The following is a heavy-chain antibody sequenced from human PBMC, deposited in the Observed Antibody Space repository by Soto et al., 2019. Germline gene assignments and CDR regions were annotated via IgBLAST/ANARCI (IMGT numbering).Heavy chain of an antibody. CDR3: ARAPWDYDSSGYYSTV. CDR1: GGSISSGDYY. V-gene: IGHV4-30-4*01. CDR2: IYYSGST. Sequence: PSETLSLTCTVSGGSISSGDYYWSWIRQPPGKGLEWIGYIYYSGSTYYNPSLKSRVTISVDTSKNQFSLKLSSVTAADTAVYYCARAPWDYDSSGYYSTVWGQGTLVTVSS. D-gene: IGHD3-22*01. J-gene: IGHJ4*02.